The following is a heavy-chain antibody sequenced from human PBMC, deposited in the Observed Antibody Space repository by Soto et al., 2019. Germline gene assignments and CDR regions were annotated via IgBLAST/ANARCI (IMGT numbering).Heavy chain of an antibody. CDR3: ARRARGSGSYYLEKLVIDP. V-gene: IGHV4-39*01. Sequence: SETLSLTWTVSGGSISSSSYYWGWIRQPPGKGLEWIGSIYYSGSTYYNPSLKSRVTISVDTSKNQFSLKLSSVTAADTAVYYCARRARGSGSYYLEKLVIDPWGQGTLVTVSS. D-gene: IGHD3-10*01. J-gene: IGHJ5*02. CDR2: IYYSGST. CDR1: GGSISSSSYY.